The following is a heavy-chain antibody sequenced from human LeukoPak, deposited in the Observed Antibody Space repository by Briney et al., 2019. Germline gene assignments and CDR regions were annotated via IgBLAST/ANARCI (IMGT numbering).Heavy chain of an antibody. CDR1: GYTFTGYY. CDR3: ARSSSWYVPLDY. CDR2: INPNSGGT. Sequence: ASVKVSCKASGYTFTGYYMHWVRQAPGQGLEWMGWINPNSGGTNYAQKFQGRVTMTRDTSISTAYMELSRLRSDDTAVYYCARSSSWYVPLDYWGQGTLVTVSS. J-gene: IGHJ4*02. V-gene: IGHV1-2*02. D-gene: IGHD6-13*01.